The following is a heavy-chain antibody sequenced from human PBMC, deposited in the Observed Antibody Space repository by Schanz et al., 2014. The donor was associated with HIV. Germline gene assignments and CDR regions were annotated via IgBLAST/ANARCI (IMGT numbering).Heavy chain of an antibody. V-gene: IGHV3-23*01. D-gene: IGHD2-15*01. CDR3: AKDLGAGGGSCFDS. CDR1: GFSFSNYG. CDR2: ISGSGGNT. Sequence: DVRLLESGGGSVQPGGSLRLSCAASGFSFSNYGMSWVRQTSGKGLAWVSGISGSGGNTYYADSVKGRFTMSRDNSKNTLNLQMHSLRVEDTAVYYCAKDLGAGGGSCFDSWGQGTLVTVST. J-gene: IGHJ4*02.